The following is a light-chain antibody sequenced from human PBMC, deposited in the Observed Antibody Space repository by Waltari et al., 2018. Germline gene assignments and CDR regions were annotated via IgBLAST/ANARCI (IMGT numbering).Light chain of an antibody. V-gene: IGLV2-8*01. J-gene: IGLJ2*01. CDR2: EVT. CDR3: TSYAGRNKAV. Sequence: QSALTQPPSASGSPGQSVTISCTGTSNDVGGYNFVSWYQQHPGKAPKLMIFEVTTRPSGVPDRFAGSKSGNTASLTVSGLQAEDEADYYCTSYAGRNKAVFGGGTKLTVL. CDR1: SNDVGGYNF.